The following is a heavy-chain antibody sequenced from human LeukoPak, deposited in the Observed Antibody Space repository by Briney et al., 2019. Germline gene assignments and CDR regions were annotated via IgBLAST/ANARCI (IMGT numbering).Heavy chain of an antibody. Sequence: SETLSLTCDVSGGSISSSNWWGWVRQPPGKGLEYIGEIYHGGSTNYTPSLRSRVTMSVDKSKNQFSLKLSSVTAADTAVYYCARLGYYDISTGFYGVFDYWGQGTLVTVSS. CDR2: IYHGGST. CDR3: ARLGYYDISTGFYGVFDY. V-gene: IGHV4-4*02. CDR1: GGSISSSNW. J-gene: IGHJ4*02. D-gene: IGHD3-9*01.